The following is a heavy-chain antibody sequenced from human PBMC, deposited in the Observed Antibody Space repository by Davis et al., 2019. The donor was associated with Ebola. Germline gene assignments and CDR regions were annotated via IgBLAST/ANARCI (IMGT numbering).Heavy chain of an antibody. Sequence: LSLTCAASGFTFSNYYLHWVRQAPGKGLEWVARIKTDGSTTRYADSVKGRFSISRDNAKNSLYLQMNSLRAEDTAVYYCARGLRDSSSWLYYYGMDVWGQGTTVTVSS. CDR2: IKTDGSTT. D-gene: IGHD6-13*01. V-gene: IGHV3-74*01. J-gene: IGHJ6*02. CDR1: GFTFSNYY. CDR3: ARGLRDSSSWLYYYGMDV.